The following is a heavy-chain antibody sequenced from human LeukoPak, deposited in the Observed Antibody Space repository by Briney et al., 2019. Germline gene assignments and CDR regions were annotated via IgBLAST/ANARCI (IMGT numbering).Heavy chain of an antibody. CDR2: IYPGDSDT. D-gene: IGHD6-19*01. Sequence: GESLKISCQGSGYSFTSYWIGWVRQMPGKGLEWMGIIYPGDSDTRYSPSFQGQVTISADKSISTAYLQWSILKASDTAMYYCARHGSSGWYRIDDWGQGTLVTVSS. J-gene: IGHJ4*02. CDR1: GYSFTSYW. V-gene: IGHV5-51*01. CDR3: ARHGSSGWYRIDD.